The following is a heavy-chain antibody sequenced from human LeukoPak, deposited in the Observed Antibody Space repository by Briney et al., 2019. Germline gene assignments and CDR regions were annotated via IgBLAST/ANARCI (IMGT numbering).Heavy chain of an antibody. J-gene: IGHJ4*02. CDR2: IRGKTYGGTT. CDR3: TRGHGSYEWVDY. Sequence: GGSLRLSCTASGFTFGDYAMSWVRQTPGKGLEWVGFIRGKTYGGTTEYAASVKGRFAISRDDSKSIAYLQMNSLKTEDTGVYYCTRGHGSYEWVDYWGQGTLVTVSS. V-gene: IGHV3-49*04. CDR1: GFTFGDYA. D-gene: IGHD1-26*01.